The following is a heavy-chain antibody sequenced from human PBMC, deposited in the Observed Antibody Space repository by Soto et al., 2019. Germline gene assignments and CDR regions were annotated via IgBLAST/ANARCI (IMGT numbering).Heavy chain of an antibody. CDR2: ISSSSSTI. CDR1: GFTFSSYS. D-gene: IGHD6-19*01. CDR3: ARGRQWLVRGPTDFDP. J-gene: IGHJ5*02. V-gene: IGHV3-48*01. Sequence: EVQLVESGGGLVQPGGSLRLSCAASGFTFSSYSMNWVRQAPGKGLEWVSYISSSSSTIYYADSVKGRFTISRDNAKNSLYLQMNSLRAEDTAVYYCARGRQWLVRGPTDFDPWGQGTLVTVSS.